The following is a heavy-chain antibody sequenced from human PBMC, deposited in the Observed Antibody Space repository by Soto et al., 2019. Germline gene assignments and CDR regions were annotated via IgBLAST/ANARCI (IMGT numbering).Heavy chain of an antibody. V-gene: IGHV3-23*01. CDR2: ISDSDGIT. CDR1: GFTFSTYA. CDR3: AKDVEGGWYHVDY. J-gene: IGHJ4*02. D-gene: IGHD6-19*01. Sequence: EVQLLESGGGLVQPGGALTLSCAASGFTFSTYAMTWVRRAPGKGLEWVSTISDSDGITYYADSVKGRFTISTDTSKNTVNLQMNSLRAQDTAVYDGAKDVEGGWYHVDYWGQGTLVTVSS.